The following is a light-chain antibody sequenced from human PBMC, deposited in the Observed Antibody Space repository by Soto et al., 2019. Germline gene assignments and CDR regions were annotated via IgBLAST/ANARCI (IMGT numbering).Light chain of an antibody. CDR2: AVT. CDR3: SSSTSSSTL. Sequence: QSALTQPASVSGSPGQSITISCTGTSSDVGGYNYVSWYQQHPGKAPKLMIYAVTDRPSGVSSRFSGSKSGNTASLTISGLQAEDEADYYCSSSTSSSTLFGTGTKVTAL. CDR1: SSDVGGYNY. J-gene: IGLJ1*01. V-gene: IGLV2-14*01.